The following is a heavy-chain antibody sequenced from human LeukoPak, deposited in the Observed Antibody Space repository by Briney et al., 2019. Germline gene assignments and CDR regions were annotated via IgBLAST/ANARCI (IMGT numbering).Heavy chain of an antibody. Sequence: GRSLRLSCAASGFTFSNFAIHWVRQAPGKGLEWVAVILYDGRNKYYGDSVEGRFTISRDNSKNTLYLQMNSLRAEDTAVYYCAKDLAAAGSRPGNWGQGTLVTVSS. CDR3: AKDLAAAGSRPGN. CDR1: GFTFSNFA. CDR2: ILYDGRNK. D-gene: IGHD6-13*01. V-gene: IGHV3-30*18. J-gene: IGHJ1*01.